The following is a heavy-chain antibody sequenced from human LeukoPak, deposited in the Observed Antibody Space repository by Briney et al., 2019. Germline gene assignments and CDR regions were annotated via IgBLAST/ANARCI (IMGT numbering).Heavy chain of an antibody. CDR1: GGSISSYY. Sequence: PSETLSLTCTVSGGSISSYYWSWIRQPPGKGLEWIGYIYYSGSTNYNPSLKSRVTISVDTSKNQFSLKMSSVTAADTAVYYCARDRPYGSGEGMEYYFDYWGQGTLVTVSS. CDR3: ARDRPYGSGEGMEYYFDY. V-gene: IGHV4-59*12. CDR2: IYYSGST. D-gene: IGHD3-10*01. J-gene: IGHJ4*02.